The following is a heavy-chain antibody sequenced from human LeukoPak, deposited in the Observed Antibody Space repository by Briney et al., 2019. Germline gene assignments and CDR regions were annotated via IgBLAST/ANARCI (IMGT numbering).Heavy chain of an antibody. J-gene: IGHJ5*02. CDR2: ISGGGGST. D-gene: IGHD1-14*01. CDR3: AKGSGIDHYHWIDP. Sequence: GGSLRLSCEASGFTFSNYAMNWVRQAPGKGLEWVSGISGGGGSTYYADSVKGRFTISRDNSKNTLYLQMDSLRAEDTALYCCAKGSGIDHYHWIDPWGQGTLVTVSS. CDR1: GFTFSNYA. V-gene: IGHV3-23*01.